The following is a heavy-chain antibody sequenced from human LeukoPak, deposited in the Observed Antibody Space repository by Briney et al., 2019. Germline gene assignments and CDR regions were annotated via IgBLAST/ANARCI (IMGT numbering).Heavy chain of an antibody. V-gene: IGHV1-3*01. CDR2: INPGGGTT. CDR3: ARVRDSNWSGDF. CDR1: GYSFNKYL. Sequence: ASVKVSCKASGYSFNKYLIHWVRQAPGQRPEWMAWINPGGGTTTYSQKFQDRVSITRDTSATTAYLELSSLTSADTAVYYCARVRDSNWSGDFWGQGTLVAVSS. J-gene: IGHJ4*02. D-gene: IGHD4-11*01.